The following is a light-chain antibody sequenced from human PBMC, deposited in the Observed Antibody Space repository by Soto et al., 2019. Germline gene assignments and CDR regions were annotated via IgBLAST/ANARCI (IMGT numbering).Light chain of an antibody. CDR1: QSVGIY. CDR3: QQRSNWSPAFT. V-gene: IGKV3-11*01. J-gene: IGKJ2*01. Sequence: NFLTQSPATLSLSPGERATLSCRASQSVGIYLAWYQQKPGQAPRLLIYDAFQRATGIPARFSGSGSGTDFTLTISSLEPEDFAVYYCQQRSNWSPAFTFGPGTKVEMK. CDR2: DAF.